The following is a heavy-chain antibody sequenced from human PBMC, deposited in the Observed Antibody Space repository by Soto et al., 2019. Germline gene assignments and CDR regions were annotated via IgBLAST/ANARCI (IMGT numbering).Heavy chain of an antibody. CDR3: ARESIRRYSSSWKPFDY. CDR1: GGTFSSYA. Sequence: QVQLVQSGAEVKKPGSSVKVSCKASGGTFSSYAISWVRQAPGQGLEWMGGIIPIFGTANYAQKFQGRVTMPADDDTSTAYSELSSLRSEDTAVYYCARESIRRYSSSWKPFDYWGQGTLVTVSS. D-gene: IGHD6-13*01. V-gene: IGHV1-69*12. CDR2: IIPIFGTA. J-gene: IGHJ4*02.